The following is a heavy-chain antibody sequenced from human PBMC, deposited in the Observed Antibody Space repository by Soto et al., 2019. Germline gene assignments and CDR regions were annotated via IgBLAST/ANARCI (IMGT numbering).Heavy chain of an antibody. Sequence: QVQLVESGGGVVQPGRSLRLSCAASGFTFSSYGMHWVRQAPGKGLEWVAVISYDGSNKYYADSVKGRFTISRDNSKNTRYLLMNSRRAANTAVYYCAKESSLWFGELLSDDYDGMDVWGQGTTVTVSS. D-gene: IGHD3-10*01. CDR2: ISYDGSNK. CDR3: AKESSLWFGELLSDDYDGMDV. J-gene: IGHJ6*02. CDR1: GFTFSSYG. V-gene: IGHV3-30*18.